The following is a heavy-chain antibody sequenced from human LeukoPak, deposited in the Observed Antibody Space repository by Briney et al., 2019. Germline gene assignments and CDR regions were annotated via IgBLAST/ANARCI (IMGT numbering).Heavy chain of an antibody. D-gene: IGHD5-18*01. CDR3: ARGKYSYGYIGY. Sequence: ASVKVSCKASGYTFTSYGISWVRQAPGQGLEWMGWISAYNGNTNYAQKFQGRVTITADKSTSTAYMELSSLRSEDTAVYYCARGKYSYGYIGYWGQGTLVTVSS. CDR1: GYTFTSYG. J-gene: IGHJ4*02. V-gene: IGHV1-18*01. CDR2: ISAYNGNT.